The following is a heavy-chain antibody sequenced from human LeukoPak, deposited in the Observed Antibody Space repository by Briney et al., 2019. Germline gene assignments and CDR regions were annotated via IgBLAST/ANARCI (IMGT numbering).Heavy chain of an antibody. CDR3: VKDMIRYSRYLDM. CDR2: ISWNSGRI. D-gene: IGHD5-18*01. Sequence: GRALRVSCVASRLTLVEYVMHWVRQAPSRGVAWVSSISWNSGRIAYADSEEERFTISRDNAKNSVYLQMNSLRVEDIALYHCVKDMIRYSRYLDMWGQGKMVTVSS. V-gene: IGHV3-9*03. CDR1: RLTLVEYV. J-gene: IGHJ3*02.